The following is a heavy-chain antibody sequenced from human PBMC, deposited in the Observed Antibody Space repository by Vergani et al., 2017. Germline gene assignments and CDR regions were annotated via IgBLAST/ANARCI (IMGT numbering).Heavy chain of an antibody. Sequence: QVQLVQSGAEVKKPGSSVTVSCKASGGTFSSSAISWVRPAPGQGLEWVGRIIPIFGTANYAQKFQGRVTITADKSTSTAYMELSSLRSEDTAVYYCARLVGATTHFDYWGQGTLVTVSS. CDR3: ARLVGATTHFDY. V-gene: IGHV1-69*14. J-gene: IGHJ4*02. CDR1: GGTFSSSA. D-gene: IGHD1-26*01. CDR2: IIPIFGTA.